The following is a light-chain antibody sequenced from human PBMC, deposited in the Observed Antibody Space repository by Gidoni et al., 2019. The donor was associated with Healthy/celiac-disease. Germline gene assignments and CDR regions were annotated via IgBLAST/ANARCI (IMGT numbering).Light chain of an antibody. Sequence: SYELTQPPSVSVSPGQTARITCSGDALPKQYAYWYQQKPGQAPVLVIYKGSERPSGIPERFSGSSSGTTVTVTISGVQAEDEADYYCQSADSSGTYVVFGGGTKLTVL. CDR1: ALPKQY. J-gene: IGLJ2*01. CDR3: QSADSSGTYVV. V-gene: IGLV3-25*02. CDR2: KGS.